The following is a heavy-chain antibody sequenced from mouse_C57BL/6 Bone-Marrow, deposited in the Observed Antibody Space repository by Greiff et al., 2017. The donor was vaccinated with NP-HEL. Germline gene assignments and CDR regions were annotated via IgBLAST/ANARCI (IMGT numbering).Heavy chain of an antibody. D-gene: IGHD1-1*01. Sequence: QVQLQQSGAELVRPGASVKLSCKASGYTFTSYGISWVKQRTGQGLEWIGEICPRSGNTYYNEKFKGKATLTADKSSSTAYMALRSLTSEDSAVYFCARPGSRAAWFAYWGQGTLVTVSA. CDR3: ARPGSRAAWFAY. CDR1: GYTFTSYG. J-gene: IGHJ3*01. CDR2: ICPRSGNT. V-gene: IGHV1-81*01.